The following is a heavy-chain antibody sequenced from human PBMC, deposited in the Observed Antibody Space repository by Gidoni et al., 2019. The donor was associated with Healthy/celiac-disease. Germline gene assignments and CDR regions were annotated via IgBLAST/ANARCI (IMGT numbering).Heavy chain of an antibody. CDR1: GFTFSSYW. V-gene: IGHV3-7*01. CDR3: ARDGIAATIAY. CDR2: IKQEGSEK. Sequence: EVQLVESGGGLVQPGGSRRLSCAAAGFTFSSYWMSWVRQAPGKGLEWVANIKQEGSEKYYVDSLKVRFTISRDNAKNSLYLQMNSLRAEDTAVYYCARDGIAATIAYWGQGTLVTVSS. J-gene: IGHJ4*02. D-gene: IGHD6-25*01.